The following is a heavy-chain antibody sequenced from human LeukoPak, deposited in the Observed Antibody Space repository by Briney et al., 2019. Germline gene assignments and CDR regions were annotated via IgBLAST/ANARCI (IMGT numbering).Heavy chain of an antibody. J-gene: IGHJ4*02. D-gene: IGHD3-10*02. Sequence: SETLSLTCAVYGGSFSGYYWSWIRQPPGKGLEWIGEINHSGSTNYNPSLKSRVTISVDTSKNQFSLKLSSVTAADTAVYYCAKGDYYVDWGQGTLVTVSS. V-gene: IGHV4-34*01. CDR1: GGSFSGYY. CDR2: INHSGST. CDR3: AKGDYYVD.